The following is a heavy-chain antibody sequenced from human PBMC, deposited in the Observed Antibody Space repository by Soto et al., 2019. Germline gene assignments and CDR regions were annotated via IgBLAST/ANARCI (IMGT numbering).Heavy chain of an antibody. Sequence: QVTLKESGPVLVKPTETLTLTCTVSGFSLSNARMGVSWIRQPPGKALEWLAHIFSNDEKSYSTSLKSRLTIXKXTXXSQVVLTMTNMDPVDTATDYCARIDVWGSVIRFDPWGQGTLVTVSS. CDR2: IFSNDEK. CDR3: ARIDVWGSVIRFDP. V-gene: IGHV2-26*01. D-gene: IGHD3-16*01. J-gene: IGHJ5*02. CDR1: GFSLSNARMG.